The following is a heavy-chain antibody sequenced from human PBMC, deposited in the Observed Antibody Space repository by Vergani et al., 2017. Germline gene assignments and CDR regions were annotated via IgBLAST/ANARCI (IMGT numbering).Heavy chain of an antibody. J-gene: IGHJ4*02. V-gene: IGHV3-49*04. Sequence: EVKLVESGGGLVQPGQSLRLACITSGFPFHDFGINWVRQAPGKGLEWISLIRTSGNGGTSHYAASVAGRFSISRDDSKSVAYLQMDGLKTDDTATYYCTRGYKYGYDWGQGTLVTVSS. CDR2: IRTSGNGGTS. D-gene: IGHD5-18*01. CDR3: TRGYKYGYD. CDR1: GFPFHDFG.